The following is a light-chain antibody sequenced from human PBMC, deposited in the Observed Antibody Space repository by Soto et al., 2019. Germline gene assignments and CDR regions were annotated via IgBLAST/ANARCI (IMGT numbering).Light chain of an antibody. CDR1: QDNKKY. J-gene: IGKJ4*01. V-gene: IGKV1-33*01. Sequence: IQMTQSPSSLSASVGDRVTITCQASQDNKKYLNWYQQKPGKAPKLLIYDASNLGTGVPSRYSGSGSGTHFTFTISSLLPEDIATYYCQHFDNLPLTFGGGTKVGIK. CDR2: DAS. CDR3: QHFDNLPLT.